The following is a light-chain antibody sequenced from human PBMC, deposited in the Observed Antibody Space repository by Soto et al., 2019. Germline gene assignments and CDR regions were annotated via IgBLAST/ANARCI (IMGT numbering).Light chain of an antibody. Sequence: QSALTQPASVSGSAGQSITISCSGTMRDVGAYNLVSWYQQHPGTAPKLIIYEVRNRPSGISSRFSGSRSGNTASLTISGLQPEDEGDYYCSSYTSSTAYVFGTGTQLTVL. V-gene: IGLV2-14*01. CDR1: MRDVGAYNL. CDR3: SSYTSSTAYV. J-gene: IGLJ1*01. CDR2: EVR.